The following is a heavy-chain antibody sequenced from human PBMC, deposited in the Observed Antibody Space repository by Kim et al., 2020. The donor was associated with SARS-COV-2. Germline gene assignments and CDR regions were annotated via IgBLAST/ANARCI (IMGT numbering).Heavy chain of an antibody. J-gene: IGHJ5*02. Sequence: SVKVSCKASGGTFSSYAISWVRQAPGQGLEWMGGIIPIFGTANYAQKFQGRVTITADESTSTAYMELSSLRSEDTAVYYCARALGIAAAAYNWFDPWGQGTLVTVSS. V-gene: IGHV1-69*13. CDR2: IIPIFGTA. D-gene: IGHD6-13*01. CDR3: ARALGIAAAAYNWFDP. CDR1: GGTFSSYA.